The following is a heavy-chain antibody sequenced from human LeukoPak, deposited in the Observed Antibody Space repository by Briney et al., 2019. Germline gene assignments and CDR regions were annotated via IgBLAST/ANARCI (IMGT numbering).Heavy chain of an antibody. D-gene: IGHD6-19*01. Sequence: GGSLRLSCAASGFTFSNYGMHWVRQTPGKGLEWVAVISYDGSDKYYVDSVKGRFTITRDNSKNTLYMQMNSLRAEDTALYYCVKRVYTSVSFDCWGQGTLVTVSS. CDR1: GFTFSNYG. V-gene: IGHV3-30*18. J-gene: IGHJ4*02. CDR3: VKRVYTSVSFDC. CDR2: ISYDGSDK.